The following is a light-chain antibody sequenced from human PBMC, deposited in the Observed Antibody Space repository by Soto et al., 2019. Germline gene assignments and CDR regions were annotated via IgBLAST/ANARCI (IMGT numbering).Light chain of an antibody. CDR2: AGT. CDR3: QQTFTTPWT. J-gene: IGKJ1*01. Sequence: DIQLTQSPSSLSASLGDRITVTCRASQAINTHLNWYQQKPGRAPRLLIYAGTRLQSGAPSNFVGSGSGTDFTLTISSLQPEDFATYYCQQTFTTPWTFGQGTKVQVK. V-gene: IGKV1-39*01. CDR1: QAINTH.